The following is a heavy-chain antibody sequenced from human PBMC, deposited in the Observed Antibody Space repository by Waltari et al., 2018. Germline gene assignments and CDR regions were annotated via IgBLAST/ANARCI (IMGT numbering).Heavy chain of an antibody. V-gene: IGHV4-39*07. CDR3: ARDGSVGQWLYAFDI. J-gene: IGHJ3*02. Sequence: QLQLQESGPGLVKPSETLSLTCTVSGGPISSSSYYWGWIRQPPGKGLEWIGSIYYSGSTYYNPSLKSRVTISVDTSKNQFSLKLSSVTAADTAVYYCARDGSVGQWLYAFDIWGQGTMVTVSS. CDR1: GGPISSSSYY. D-gene: IGHD6-19*01. CDR2: IYYSGST.